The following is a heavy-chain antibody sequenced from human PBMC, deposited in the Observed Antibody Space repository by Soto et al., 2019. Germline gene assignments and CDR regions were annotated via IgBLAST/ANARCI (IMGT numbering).Heavy chain of an antibody. CDR1: GFTFSSYA. CDR3: ARAGEIFYYYDSSGYSWPFDY. Sequence: GGSLSLSCAASGFTFSSYALHWVRKAPGKGLEGVAVISYDGSNKYYADSVKGRFTISRDNSKNTLYLQMNSLRAEDTAVYYCARAGEIFYYYDSSGYSWPFDYWGQGTLVTVS. CDR2: ISYDGSNK. D-gene: IGHD3-22*01. V-gene: IGHV3-30-3*01. J-gene: IGHJ4*02.